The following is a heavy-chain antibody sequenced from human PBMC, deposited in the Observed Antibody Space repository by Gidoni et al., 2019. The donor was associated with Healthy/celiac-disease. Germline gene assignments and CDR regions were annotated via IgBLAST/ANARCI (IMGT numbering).Heavy chain of an antibody. J-gene: IGHJ6*02. Sequence: EVQLVESGGGLVQPGGSLRLSCAASGFTFSSYEMNWVRQAPGKGLEWVSYISSSGSTIYYADSVKGRFTISRDNAKNSLYLQMNSLRAEDTAVYYCARRPLPTFDWLLGSRNYYYGMDVWGQGTTVTVSS. CDR2: ISSSGSTI. CDR1: GFTFSSYE. D-gene: IGHD3-9*01. CDR3: ARRPLPTFDWLLGSRNYYYGMDV. V-gene: IGHV3-48*03.